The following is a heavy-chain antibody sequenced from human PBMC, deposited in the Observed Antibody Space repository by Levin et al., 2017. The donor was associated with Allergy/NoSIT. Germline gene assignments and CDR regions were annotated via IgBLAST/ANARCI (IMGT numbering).Heavy chain of an antibody. Sequence: ASVKVSCKASGYTFTFYGISWVRQAPGQGLEWMGWISPYNGNTNYAQKLQGRVTMTTDTSTSTAYMELRSLRSDGTAVYYCAREMAETAADTFDIWGQGTMVTVSS. D-gene: IGHD2-8*01. CDR1: GYTFTFYG. V-gene: IGHV1-18*01. CDR2: ISPYNGNT. J-gene: IGHJ3*02. CDR3: AREMAETAADTFDI.